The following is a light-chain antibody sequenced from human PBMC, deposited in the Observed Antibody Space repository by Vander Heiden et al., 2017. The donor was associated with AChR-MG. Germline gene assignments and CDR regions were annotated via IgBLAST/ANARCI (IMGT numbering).Light chain of an antibody. CDR3: QHEDTYPRT. Sequence: AIRMTQSPSSFSASTGDRVTITCRASQDIITYLAWYQQKPGKAPKLLIYSASTLQSGVPSRFSGSGSGTDFTLTISCLQSEDFATYYCQHEDTYPRTFGQGTKVEIK. CDR1: QDIITY. CDR2: SAS. V-gene: IGKV1-8*01. J-gene: IGKJ1*01.